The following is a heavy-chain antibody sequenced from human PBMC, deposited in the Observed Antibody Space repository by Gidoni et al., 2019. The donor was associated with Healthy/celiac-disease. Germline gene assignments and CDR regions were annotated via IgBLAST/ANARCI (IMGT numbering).Heavy chain of an antibody. CDR2: NSSSSSYI. Sequence: EVQLVESGGGLVKPGGSLRLSCAASGFTFSSSSLNWVRKAPGKGLEWVSTNSSSSSYIYYADSVKGRFTISRDNAKNSLYLQMNSLRAEDTAVYYCARVSSDTNDGFPGFSGYFQHWGQGTLVTVSS. D-gene: IGHD2-8*01. V-gene: IGHV3-21*01. CDR3: ARVSSDTNDGFPGFSGYFQH. CDR1: GFTFSSSS. J-gene: IGHJ1*01.